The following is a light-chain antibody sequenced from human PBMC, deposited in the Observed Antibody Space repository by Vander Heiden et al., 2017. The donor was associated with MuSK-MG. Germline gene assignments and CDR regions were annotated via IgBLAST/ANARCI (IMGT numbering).Light chain of an antibody. V-gene: IGKV1-5*01. CDR3: QQVNSYSWT. CDR1: QSISSW. J-gene: IGKJ1*01. CDR2: DAS. Sequence: DIQMTQSPSTLSASVGDRVTITCRASQSISSWLAWYQQKPGKAPKLLIYDASSLESGVPSRFSGSGSGTEFTLTISSLQPDDFATYYCQQVNSYSWTFGQGTKVEIK.